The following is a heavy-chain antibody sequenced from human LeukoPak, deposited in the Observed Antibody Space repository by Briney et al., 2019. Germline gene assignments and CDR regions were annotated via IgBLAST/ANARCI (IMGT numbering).Heavy chain of an antibody. CDR2: IYYSRST. CDR3: ARDGYNSGYFDY. J-gene: IGHJ4*02. CDR1: GASISSGGYY. D-gene: IGHD5-24*01. Sequence: PSQTLSLTCTVSGASISSGGYYWNWIRQPPGKGLGWIGYIYYSRSTSYSPSLKSRLTISVDTSKNQFSPKLSSVTAADTAVYYCARDGYNSGYFDYWGQGTLVTVSS. V-gene: IGHV4-30-4*01.